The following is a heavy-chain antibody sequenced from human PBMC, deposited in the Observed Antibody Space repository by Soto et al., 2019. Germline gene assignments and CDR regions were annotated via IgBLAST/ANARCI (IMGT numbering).Heavy chain of an antibody. Sequence: QVQLVQSGAEVKKPGSSVKVSCKASGGTFSSYAISWVRQAPGQGLEWMGGIIPIFGTSNYAQKFQGRVTITADESTSTAHMARSSLRSEDTAVYYGGGTTNDYYYYGMDVWGQGTTVTVAS. CDR1: GGTFSSYA. D-gene: IGHD2-8*01. J-gene: IGHJ6*02. CDR2: IIPIFGTS. CDR3: GGTTNDYYYYGMDV. V-gene: IGHV1-69*12.